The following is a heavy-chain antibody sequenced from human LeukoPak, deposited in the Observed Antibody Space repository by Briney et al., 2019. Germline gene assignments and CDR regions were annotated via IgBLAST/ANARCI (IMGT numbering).Heavy chain of an antibody. CDR3: ARHAAHSGGWPDY. D-gene: IGHD6-19*01. Sequence: SETLSLTCAVYGGSFSGYFWSWIRQLPGKGLEWIGEINHSGSTNSNPSLKSRVTISVDTSKNQFSLKLSSVAAADTAVYYCARHAAHSGGWPDYWGQGTLVTVSS. CDR2: INHSGST. CDR1: GGSFSGYF. V-gene: IGHV4-34*01. J-gene: IGHJ4*02.